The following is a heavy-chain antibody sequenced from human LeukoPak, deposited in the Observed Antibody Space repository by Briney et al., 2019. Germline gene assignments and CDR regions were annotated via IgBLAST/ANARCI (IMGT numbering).Heavy chain of an antibody. D-gene: IGHD6-19*01. CDR3: ARGDWAVAGTRVFDY. CDR2: IYSSGST. Sequence: SETLSLTCTVSGGSITNYYWSWIRQPAGKGLEWIGHIYSSGSTNYNPSLKSRVTMSVDSSKNQFSLKLSSVTAADTAVYYCARGDWAVAGTRVFDYWGQGTLVTVSS. J-gene: IGHJ4*02. V-gene: IGHV4-4*07. CDR1: GGSITNYY.